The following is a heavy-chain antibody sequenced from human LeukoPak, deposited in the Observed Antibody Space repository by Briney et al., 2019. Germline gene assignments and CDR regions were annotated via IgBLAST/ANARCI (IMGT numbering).Heavy chain of an antibody. Sequence: GGSLRLSCAASGFTFSDYYMNWVRQAPGKGLEWVAYISTSSSIIYYADSVKGRFTISRDNAKNSLFLQMNSLRAEDTAVYYCARDQPYSSSSHFDYWGQGTLVTVSS. V-gene: IGHV3-11*04. CDR2: ISTSSSII. CDR1: GFTFSDYY. CDR3: ARDQPYSSSSHFDY. D-gene: IGHD6-6*01. J-gene: IGHJ4*02.